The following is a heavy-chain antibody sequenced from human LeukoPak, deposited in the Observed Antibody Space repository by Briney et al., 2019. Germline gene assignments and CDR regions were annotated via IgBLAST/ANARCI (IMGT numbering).Heavy chain of an antibody. Sequence: PSETLSLTCTVSGGSISSYYWSWIRQPPGKGLEWIGYIYYSGSTYYNPSLKSRVTISVDTSKNQFSLRLSSVTAADTAVYYCAKIFCSSVTCYLDFWGQGTLVTVSS. J-gene: IGHJ4*02. CDR1: GGSISSYY. D-gene: IGHD2-2*01. CDR3: AKIFCSSVTCYLDF. CDR2: IYYSGST. V-gene: IGHV4-59*12.